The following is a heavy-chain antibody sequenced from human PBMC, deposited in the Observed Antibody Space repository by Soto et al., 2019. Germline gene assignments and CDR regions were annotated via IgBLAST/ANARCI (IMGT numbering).Heavy chain of an antibody. Sequence: SETLSLTCAVSGGSISSSNWWSWVRQPPGKGLEWIGEIYHSGSTNYNPSLKSRVTISVDKSKNQFSLKLSSVTAADTAVYYCARSLTVTALENYYYYGMDVWGQGTTVTVSS. CDR1: GGSISSSNW. D-gene: IGHD4-4*01. CDR2: IYHSGST. CDR3: ARSLTVTALENYYYYGMDV. V-gene: IGHV4-4*02. J-gene: IGHJ6*02.